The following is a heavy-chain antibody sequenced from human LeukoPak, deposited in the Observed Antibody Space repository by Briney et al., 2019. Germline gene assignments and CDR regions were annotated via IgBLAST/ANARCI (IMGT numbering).Heavy chain of an antibody. V-gene: IGHV3-9*03. CDR3: AKDVSLGYCSGGSCSAHFDY. CDR1: GFTFDDYA. Sequence: TGGSLRLSCAASGFTFDDYAMHWVRQAPGKGLEWVSGISWNSGSTVYADPVKGRFTISRDNAKNSLYLQMHSLRAEDMAFYYCAKDVSLGYCSGGSCSAHFDYWGQGTLVTVSS. J-gene: IGHJ4*02. D-gene: IGHD2-15*01. CDR2: ISWNSGST.